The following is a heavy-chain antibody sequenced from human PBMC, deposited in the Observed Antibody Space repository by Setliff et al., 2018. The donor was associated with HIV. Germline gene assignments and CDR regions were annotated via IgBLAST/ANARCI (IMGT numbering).Heavy chain of an antibody. D-gene: IGHD2-2*01. J-gene: IGHJ4*02. V-gene: IGHV3-21*01. CDR2: ISTSSTYT. CDR3: ARGEPTILVVPAAFFDY. CDR1: GFTFSSYS. Sequence: GGSLRLSCAASGFTFSSYSMNWVRQAPGKGLEWVSSISTSSTYTYYADSVKGRFTISRDNAKNALYLQMNSLRAEDTAVYYCARGEPTILVVPAAFFDYWGQGTLVTVSS.